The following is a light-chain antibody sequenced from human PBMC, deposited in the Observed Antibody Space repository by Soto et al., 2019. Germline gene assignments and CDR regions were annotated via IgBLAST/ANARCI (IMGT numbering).Light chain of an antibody. J-gene: IGLJ3*02. CDR3: GTWDSSLSAGV. CDR2: ENN. V-gene: IGLV1-51*02. CDR1: SSNIGNNY. Sequence: QSVLTQPPSVSAAPGQKVTISCSGSSSNIGNNYVSWYQQLPGTAPKLRIYENNKRPSGIPDRFSGSKSGTSATLGITGLQTGGEADYYCGTWDSSLSAGVFGGGTKLTVL.